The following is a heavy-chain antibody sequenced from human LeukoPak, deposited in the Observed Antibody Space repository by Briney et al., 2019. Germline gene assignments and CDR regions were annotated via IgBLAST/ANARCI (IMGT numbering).Heavy chain of an antibody. J-gene: IGHJ4*02. Sequence: SETLSLTCTVSGGSISSYYWSWIRQPPGKGLEWIGYIYYSGSTNYNPSLKSRVTISVDTSKNQFSLKLSSVTAADTAVYYCAWGYSYGYPFDYWGQGTLVTVSS. D-gene: IGHD5-18*01. CDR1: GGSISSYY. CDR3: AWGYSYGYPFDY. CDR2: IYYSGST. V-gene: IGHV4-59*08.